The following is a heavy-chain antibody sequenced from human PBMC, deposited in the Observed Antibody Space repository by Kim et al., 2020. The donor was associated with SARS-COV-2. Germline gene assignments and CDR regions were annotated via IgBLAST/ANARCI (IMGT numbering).Heavy chain of an antibody. J-gene: IGHJ6*01. CDR3: ARGRYFGWLFHQSTHY. D-gene: IGHD3-9*01. Sequence: SETLSLTCAVYGDPVNGYYWSWIRQPPGKGLEWIGEINNDRSTYYKPSLKSRVTMSVDSSKSPFSIMLTSLTAEDTTVYYCARGRYFGWLFHQSTHY. CDR2: INNDRST. CDR1: GDPVNGYY. V-gene: IGHV4-34*01.